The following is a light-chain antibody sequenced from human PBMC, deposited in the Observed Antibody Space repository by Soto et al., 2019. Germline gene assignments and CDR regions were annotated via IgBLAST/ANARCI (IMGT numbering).Light chain of an antibody. CDR3: QKYNSVPLT. Sequence: DIQMTQSPSSLSAPVGDRVTITCRASQAIRSYLAWYQQKPGRVPKLLIYGASTLQSGVPSRFSGSGSGTDFTLTISSLQPEDVATYYCQKYNSVPLTFGPGTKVDLK. J-gene: IGKJ3*01. CDR1: QAIRSY. CDR2: GAS. V-gene: IGKV1-27*01.